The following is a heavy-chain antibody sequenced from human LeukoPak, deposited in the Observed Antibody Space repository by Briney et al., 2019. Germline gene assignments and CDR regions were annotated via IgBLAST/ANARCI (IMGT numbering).Heavy chain of an antibody. V-gene: IGHV4-39*01. CDR2: IYYSGST. J-gene: IGHJ6*02. Sequence: PSETLSLTCTVSGGSISSSCYYWGWMRQPPGKGLEWIGSIYYSGSTYYNPSLKSRVTISVDTSKNQFSLKLSSVTAADTAVYYCARGDVVVVVQDYYYYGMDAWGQRTTVTVSS. CDR3: ARGDVVVVVQDYYYYGMDA. CDR1: GGSISSSCYY. D-gene: IGHD2-15*01.